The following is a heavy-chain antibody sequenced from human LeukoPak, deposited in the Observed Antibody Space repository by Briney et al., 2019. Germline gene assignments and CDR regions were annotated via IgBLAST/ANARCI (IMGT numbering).Heavy chain of an antibody. Sequence: GASVKVSCKASGYTFSSYDINWVRQAPGQGLEWMAWMNPDNGDTGYAQKFQGRVTLSRDTSISTAYMELCSLRSEDTAVCYCGRVVPYYYDPTGYPNCFDYWGQGTLVTVSS. V-gene: IGHV1-8*03. CDR2: MNPDNGDT. CDR1: GYTFSSYD. J-gene: IGHJ4*02. D-gene: IGHD3-22*01. CDR3: GRVVPYYYDPTGYPNCFDY.